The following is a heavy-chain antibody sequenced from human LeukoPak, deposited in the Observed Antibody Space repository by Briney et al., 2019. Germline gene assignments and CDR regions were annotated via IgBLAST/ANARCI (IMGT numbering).Heavy chain of an antibody. D-gene: IGHD6-13*01. Sequence: SETLSLTCTVSGGSIRGYYWSWIRQPPGKGLEWIGYINYSGSTNYNPSLKSRVTISVDMSKNQFSLKLSSVTAADTAVYYCARAWGDSSSWYAEPNAFDIWGQGTMVTVSS. CDR3: ARAWGDSSSWYAEPNAFDI. CDR2: INYSGST. CDR1: GGSIRGYY. V-gene: IGHV4-59*01. J-gene: IGHJ3*02.